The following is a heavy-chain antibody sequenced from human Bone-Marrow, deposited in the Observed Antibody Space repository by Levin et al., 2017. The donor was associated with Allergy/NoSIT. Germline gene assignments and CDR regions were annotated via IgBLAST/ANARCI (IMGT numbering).Heavy chain of an antibody. CDR2: IWYDGSNK. Sequence: PGGSLRLSCAASGFTFSSYGMHWVRQAPGKGLEWVAVIWYDGSNKYYADSVKGRFTISRDNSKNTLYLQMNSLRAEDTAVYYCARDPWSGYYLFDYWGQGTLVTVSS. CDR1: GFTFSSYG. J-gene: IGHJ4*02. CDR3: ARDPWSGYYLFDY. D-gene: IGHD3-3*01. V-gene: IGHV3-33*01.